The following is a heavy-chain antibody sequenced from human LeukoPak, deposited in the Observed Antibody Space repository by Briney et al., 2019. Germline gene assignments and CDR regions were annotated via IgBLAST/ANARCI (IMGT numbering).Heavy chain of an antibody. Sequence: GGSLRLSCAASGFTVSSNYMSWVRQAPGKGLEWVSVIYSGGSTYYADSVKGRFTISRDNSKNTLCLQMNSLRAEDTAVYYCAKGDYGDYGGGFLDYWGQGTLVTVFS. CDR1: GFTVSSNY. J-gene: IGHJ4*02. V-gene: IGHV3-66*01. CDR2: IYSGGST. CDR3: AKGDYGDYGGGFLDY. D-gene: IGHD4-17*01.